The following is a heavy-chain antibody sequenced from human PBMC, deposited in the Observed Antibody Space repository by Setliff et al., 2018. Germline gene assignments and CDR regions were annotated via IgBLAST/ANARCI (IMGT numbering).Heavy chain of an antibody. CDR3: ARGPRNVVVVAATPSYFDY. J-gene: IGHJ4*02. D-gene: IGHD2-15*01. Sequence: GASVKVSCKASGGTFSSYAISWVRQAPGQGLEWMGGIIPIFGTANYAQKFQGRVTITTDESTSTAYMELSSLRSEDTAVYYCARGPRNVVVVAATPSYFDYWGQGTLVTVSS. CDR1: GGTFSSYA. V-gene: IGHV1-69*05. CDR2: IIPIFGTA.